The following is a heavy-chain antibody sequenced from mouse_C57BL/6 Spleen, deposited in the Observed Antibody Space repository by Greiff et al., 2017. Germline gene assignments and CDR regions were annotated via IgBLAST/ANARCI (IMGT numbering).Heavy chain of an antibody. CDR2: IYPGSGNT. CDR3: ATTTVVDSYYFDY. V-gene: IGHV1-76*01. D-gene: IGHD1-1*01. Sequence: QVQLQQSGAELVRPGASVKLSCKASGYTFTDYYINWVKQRPGQGLEWIARIYPGSGNTYYNEKFKGKATLTAEKSSSTAYMQLSSLTSEDSAVYFCATTTVVDSYYFDYWGQGTTLTVSS. CDR1: GYTFTDYY. J-gene: IGHJ2*01.